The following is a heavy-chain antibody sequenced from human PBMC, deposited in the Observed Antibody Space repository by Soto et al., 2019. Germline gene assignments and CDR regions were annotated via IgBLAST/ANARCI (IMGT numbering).Heavy chain of an antibody. CDR3: AREEVATIQDWEYHHYNGMDV. D-gene: IGHD5-12*01. CDR2: ISPKSGGT. J-gene: IGHJ6*02. Sequence: QGLLVQSAAEMKKPGASVKVSCEASGYTFTGYFLHWVRQAPGQGLEWMGWISPKSGGTNYAQKFQGRVTMTRYTFSSTAYMELSRLTSDDTAVYYCAREEVATIQDWEYHHYNGMDVWGQGTTVTVSS. V-gene: IGHV1-2*02. CDR1: GYTFTGYF.